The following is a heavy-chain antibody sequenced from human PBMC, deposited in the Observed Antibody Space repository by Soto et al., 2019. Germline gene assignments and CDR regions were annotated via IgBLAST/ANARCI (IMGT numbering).Heavy chain of an antibody. J-gene: IGHJ4*02. CDR3: AKVRVFGVVPYDY. Sequence: PGGSLRLSCAASGFIISNDYMSWVRQAPGRGLEWVSVTYSGADATSYADSVKGRFTVSRDNSKNTLYLQMNSLRAEDTAVYYCAKVRVFGVVPYDYWGQGTLVTAPQ. CDR1: GFIISNDY. CDR2: TYSGADAT. D-gene: IGHD3-3*01. V-gene: IGHV3-66*01.